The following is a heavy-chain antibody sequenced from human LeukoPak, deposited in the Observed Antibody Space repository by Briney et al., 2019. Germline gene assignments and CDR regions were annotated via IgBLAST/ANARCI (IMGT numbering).Heavy chain of an antibody. Sequence: SETLSLTCIVSGGSVSSTNYYWAWIRQPPGKGLEWIGSGSHTGITYYNPSLKSRVTMSVDTSKNQFSLKLTSVTDADTAVYYCTRLLRGYNFGYDFRSIDSWGQGTLVTVSS. CDR3: TRLLRGYNFGYDFRSIDS. D-gene: IGHD5-18*01. CDR1: GGSVSSTNYY. J-gene: IGHJ4*02. V-gene: IGHV4-39*01. CDR2: GSHTGIT.